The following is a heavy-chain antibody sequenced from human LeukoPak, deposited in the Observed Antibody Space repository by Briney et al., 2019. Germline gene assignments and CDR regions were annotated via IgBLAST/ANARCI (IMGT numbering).Heavy chain of an antibody. CDR3: ARAKPSDYYDSSGYYEFDY. CDR2: IYTSGST. D-gene: IGHD3-22*01. CDR1: GFTFSNAW. Sequence: GSLRLSCAASGFTFSNAWMSWIRQPAGKGLEWIGRIYTSGSTNYNPSLKSRVTMSVDTSKNQFSLKLSSVTAADTAVYYCARAKPSDYYDSSGYYEFDYWGQGTLVTVSS. J-gene: IGHJ4*02. V-gene: IGHV4-4*07.